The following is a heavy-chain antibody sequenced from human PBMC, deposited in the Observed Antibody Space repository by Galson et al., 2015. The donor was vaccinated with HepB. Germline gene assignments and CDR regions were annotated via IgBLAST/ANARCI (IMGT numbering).Heavy chain of an antibody. CDR1: GFTFNNYK. J-gene: IGHJ4*02. CDR3: GRRRGASGYHYEY. Sequence: SLRLSCAATSGFTFNNYKIHWVRHVPGKGLVWVAYIDSDERGTKYADSVKGRFTISRDNARNTVFLQMNSLRVEDTAVYFYGRRRGASGYHYEYWGQGTLVDVCS. D-gene: IGHD3-22*01. V-gene: IGHV3-74*03. CDR2: IDSDERGT.